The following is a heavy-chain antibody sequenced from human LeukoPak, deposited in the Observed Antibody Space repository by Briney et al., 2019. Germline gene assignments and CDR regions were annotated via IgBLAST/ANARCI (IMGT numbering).Heavy chain of an antibody. J-gene: IGHJ4*02. CDR2: FDPEDGET. CDR3: ATDSGSSFALDY. CDR1: GYTLTELS. V-gene: IGHV1-24*01. D-gene: IGHD1-26*01. Sequence: ASVKVSCKVSGYTLTELSMHWVRQAPGKGLEWMGGFDPEDGETIYAQKFQGRVTMTEDTSTDTAYMELSSLRSEDTAVYYCATDSGSSFALDYWGQGTLVTVFS.